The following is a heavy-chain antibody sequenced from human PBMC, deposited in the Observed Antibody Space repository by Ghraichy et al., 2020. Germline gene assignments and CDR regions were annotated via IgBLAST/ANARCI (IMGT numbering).Heavy chain of an antibody. D-gene: IGHD6-6*01. J-gene: IGHJ5*02. Sequence: GESLNISCAASGFTVSSNYMSWVRQAPGKGLEWVSVIYSGGSTYYADSVKGRFTISRDNSKNTLYLQMNSLRAEDTAVYYCAREGSSNWFDPWGQGTLVTVSS. CDR3: AREGSSNWFDP. V-gene: IGHV3-53*01. CDR2: IYSGGST. CDR1: GFTVSSNY.